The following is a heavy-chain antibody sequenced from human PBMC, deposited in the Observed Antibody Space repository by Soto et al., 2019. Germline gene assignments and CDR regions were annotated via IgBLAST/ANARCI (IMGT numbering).Heavy chain of an antibody. Sequence: SQTLSLTCAISGDSVSSNSAAWNWIRQSPSRGLEWLGRTYYRSKWYNDYAVSVKSRITINPDTSKNQFSLQLNSVTPEDTAVYYCAREGCSSTSCSSWIQYYYYSYGMDVCGQGTTVTVSS. CDR2: TYYRSKWYN. CDR3: AREGCSSTSCSSWIQYYYYSYGMDV. V-gene: IGHV6-1*01. CDR1: GDSVSSNSAA. D-gene: IGHD2-2*01. J-gene: IGHJ6*02.